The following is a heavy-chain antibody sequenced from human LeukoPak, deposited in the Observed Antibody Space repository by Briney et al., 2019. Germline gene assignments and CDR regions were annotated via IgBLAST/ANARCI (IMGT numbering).Heavy chain of an antibody. J-gene: IGHJ4*02. CDR2: ISAYNGNT. CDR3: ARSFETPWNKVATWDDFDY. Sequence: ASVKDSCKASGYTFTSYGISWVRQAPGQGLEGMGWISAYNGNTSYAQKFQGRVTMTMDTSTSTVYMELSSRRSEDTAVYYCARSFETPWNKVATWDDFDYWGQGTLVTVST. CDR1: GYTFTSYG. V-gene: IGHV1-18*01. D-gene: IGHD5-12*01.